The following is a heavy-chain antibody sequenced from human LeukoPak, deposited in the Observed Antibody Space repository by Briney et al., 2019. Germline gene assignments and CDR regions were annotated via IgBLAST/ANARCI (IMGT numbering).Heavy chain of an antibody. J-gene: IGHJ4*02. CDR1: GFTLSSYA. CDR2: ISGSGGST. CDR3: AKDIGGGYSSGWYPYYFDY. V-gene: IGHV3-23*01. D-gene: IGHD6-19*01. Sequence: GGSLRLSCAASGFTLSSYAMSWVRQAPGKGLEWVSAISGSGGSTYYADSVTGRFTISRDNSKNTLYLQMNSLRAEDTAVYYCAKDIGGGYSSGWYPYYFDYWGQGTLVTVSS.